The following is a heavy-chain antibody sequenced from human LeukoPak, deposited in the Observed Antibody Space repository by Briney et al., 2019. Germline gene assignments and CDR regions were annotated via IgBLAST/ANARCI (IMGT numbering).Heavy chain of an antibody. D-gene: IGHD2-21*01. J-gene: IGHJ5*02. Sequence: SETLSLTCTVSGASISNYYWTWIRQPPGKGMEWVVHVFYSGSTTYNPSLKSRVTISVDRSKNQFSLKLISVTAADTAVYYCAREFCGGGSCGWFDPWGQGTLVTVSS. CDR1: GASISNYY. CDR2: VFYSGST. V-gene: IGHV4-59*01. CDR3: AREFCGGGSCGWFDP.